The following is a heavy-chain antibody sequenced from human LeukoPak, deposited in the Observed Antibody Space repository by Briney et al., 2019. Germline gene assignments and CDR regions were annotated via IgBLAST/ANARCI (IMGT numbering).Heavy chain of an antibody. Sequence: SETLSLTCAFSGGSISSFNSYWDWIRQPPGKGLEWIGYVHYTGSTHYNPALKSRLTISADTSKNQFALKMTSMTAADTAVYYCVRHAYRDYAIDSWGQRILVTRSS. CDR2: VHYTGST. J-gene: IGHJ5*01. D-gene: IGHD5-12*01. CDR1: GGSISSFNSY. CDR3: VRHAYRDYAIDS. V-gene: IGHV4-39*01.